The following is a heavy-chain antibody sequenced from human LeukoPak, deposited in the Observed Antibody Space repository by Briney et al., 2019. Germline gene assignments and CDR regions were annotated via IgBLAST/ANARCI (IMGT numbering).Heavy chain of an antibody. D-gene: IGHD3-22*01. V-gene: IGHV3-7*01. Sequence: GGSLRLSCVASGFIFSNYWMSWVRQVPGKGLEWVANMKQDGREKYLVDSVKGRFTISRDNAKNSLYLQMNSLRAEDTAVYYCARVLRYDNSGHDSFDIWGQGTMVTVSS. CDR1: GFIFSNYW. J-gene: IGHJ3*02. CDR3: ARVLRYDNSGHDSFDI. CDR2: MKQDGREK.